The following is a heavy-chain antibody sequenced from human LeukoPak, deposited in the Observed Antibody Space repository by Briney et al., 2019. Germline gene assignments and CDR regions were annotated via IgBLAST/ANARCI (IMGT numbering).Heavy chain of an antibody. V-gene: IGHV3-48*03. CDR2: ISSSGSTV. Sequence: GGSLRLSCAASGFTFSSYEMNWVRQAPGKGLEGVSYISSSGSTVYYADSVKGRFTISRDNAKNSLYLQMNSLRAEDTAVYYCARVGYYDSSGYNGDYWGQGTLVTVSS. J-gene: IGHJ4*02. CDR1: GFTFSSYE. CDR3: ARVGYYDSSGYNGDY. D-gene: IGHD3-22*01.